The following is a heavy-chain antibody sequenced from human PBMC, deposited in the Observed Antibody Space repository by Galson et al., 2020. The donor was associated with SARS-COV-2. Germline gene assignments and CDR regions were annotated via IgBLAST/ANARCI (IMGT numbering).Heavy chain of an antibody. J-gene: IGHJ4*02. D-gene: IGHD6-19*01. CDR2: IYSGGGT. CDR3: ARGPYTTGWYGLDY. Sequence: GGSLRLSCAASGFTVSSNYMSWVRQAPGKGPEWVSVIYSGGGTYYADSVRGRFTISRDNSQNTLYLQMNSLRVDDTAVYYCARGPYTTGWYGLDYWGQGTLVTISS. CDR1: GFTVSSNY. V-gene: IGHV3-53*01.